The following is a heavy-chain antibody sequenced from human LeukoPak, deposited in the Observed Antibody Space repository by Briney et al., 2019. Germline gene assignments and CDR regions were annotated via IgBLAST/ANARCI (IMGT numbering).Heavy chain of an antibody. CDR2: ISSSSSTI. J-gene: IGHJ4*02. V-gene: IGHV3-48*01. Sequence: GGSLRLSXAASGFTFSSYSMNWVRQAPGKGVEWVSYISSSSSTIYYADSVKGRFTISRDNAKNSLYLQMNSLRAEDTAVYYCARDLGYCSSTSCYTGSYFDYWGQGTLVTVSS. CDR3: ARDLGYCSSTSCYTGSYFDY. D-gene: IGHD2-2*02. CDR1: GFTFSSYS.